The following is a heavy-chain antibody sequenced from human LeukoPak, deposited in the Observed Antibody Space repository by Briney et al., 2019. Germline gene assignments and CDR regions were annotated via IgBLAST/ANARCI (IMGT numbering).Heavy chain of an antibody. J-gene: IGHJ4*02. Sequence: GRSLRLSCAASGFTFDDYAMHWIRQAPGKGLEWVSGISRNSGSIGYADSVKGRFTISRDNAKNSLYLQMNSLRAEDTALYYCAKDQFRSYGSFDYWGQGTLVTVSS. CDR2: ISRNSGSI. CDR3: AKDQFRSYGSFDY. V-gene: IGHV3-9*01. D-gene: IGHD5-18*01. CDR1: GFTFDDYA.